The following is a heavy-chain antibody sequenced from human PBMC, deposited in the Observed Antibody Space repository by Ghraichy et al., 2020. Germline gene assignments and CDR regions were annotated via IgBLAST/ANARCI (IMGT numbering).Heavy chain of an antibody. V-gene: IGHV4-59*01. Sequence: SETLSLTCTVSGGSMTSYYWSWIRQPPGKGLQWIGYAHYSGSANYNRSLKSRVTISVDTSKNQFSLRLTSLTAADTAFYYCARRHGDSGSMDYWGQGTLVSVSS. CDR3: ARRHGDSGSMDY. J-gene: IGHJ4*02. CDR2: AHYSGSA. CDR1: GGSMTSYY. D-gene: IGHD5-12*01.